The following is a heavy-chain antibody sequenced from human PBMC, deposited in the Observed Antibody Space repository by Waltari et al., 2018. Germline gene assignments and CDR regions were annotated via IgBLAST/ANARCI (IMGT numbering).Heavy chain of an antibody. CDR2: IRSKAYGGTT. CDR1: GFTFGDYA. D-gene: IGHD6-19*01. V-gene: IGHV3-49*03. CDR3: TRDQWLVRFDY. Sequence: EVQLVESGGGLVQPGRSLRLSCTASGFTFGDYAMSWFRQAPGKGLEWVGFIRSKAYGGTTEYAASVKGRFTISRDDSKSIAYLQMNSLKTEDTAVYYCTRDQWLVRFDYWGQGTMVTVSS. J-gene: IGHJ4*02.